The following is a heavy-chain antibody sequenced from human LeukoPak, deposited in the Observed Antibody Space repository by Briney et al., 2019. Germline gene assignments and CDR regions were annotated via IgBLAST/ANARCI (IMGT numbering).Heavy chain of an antibody. V-gene: IGHV3-7*03. CDR1: GFTFSSYW. CDR2: INQDGSVK. Sequence: GGSLRLSCAASGFTFSSYWMSWVRQLPGKGLEWVANINQDGSVKYYLESVKGRFTISRDSAKNSLYLQMNSLRAEDTAVYYCARDYGDWGQGTLVTVSS. D-gene: IGHD4-17*01. CDR3: ARDYGD. J-gene: IGHJ4*02.